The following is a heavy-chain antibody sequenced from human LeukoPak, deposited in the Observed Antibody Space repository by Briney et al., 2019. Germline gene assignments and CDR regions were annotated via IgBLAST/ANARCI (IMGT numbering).Heavy chain of an antibody. Sequence: GGSLRLSCAASGFTFSSYAMTWVRQAPGKGLEWISRIYSGSSDATYAGSVKGRFTVSRDNARNSLYLQMNSLRGEDTAVYYCVRDYSWGFDYWGQGTLVTVSS. V-gene: IGHV3-48*01. CDR2: IYSGSSDA. J-gene: IGHJ4*02. CDR1: GFTFSSYA. D-gene: IGHD3-16*01. CDR3: VRDYSWGFDY.